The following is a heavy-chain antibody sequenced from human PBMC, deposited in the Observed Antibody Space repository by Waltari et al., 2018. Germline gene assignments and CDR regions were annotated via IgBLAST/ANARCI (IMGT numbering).Heavy chain of an antibody. Sequence: EVQLVETGGGLIQPGGSLRLSCAASGFTVSSNYMSWVRQAPGKGLEWVSVIYSGGSTYYADSVKGRFTISGDNSKNTLYLQMNSLRAEDTAVYYCATRGSYYDFWSGYPDAFDIWGQGTMVTVSS. V-gene: IGHV3-53*02. CDR3: ATRGSYYDFWSGYPDAFDI. CDR1: GFTVSSNY. CDR2: IYSGGST. D-gene: IGHD3-3*01. J-gene: IGHJ3*02.